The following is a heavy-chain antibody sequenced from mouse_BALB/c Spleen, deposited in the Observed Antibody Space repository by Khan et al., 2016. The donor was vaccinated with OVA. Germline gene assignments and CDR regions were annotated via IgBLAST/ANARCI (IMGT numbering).Heavy chain of an antibody. Sequence: EVKLLESGPGLVKPSQSLSLTCTVTGYSITSDYAWNWIRQFPGNKLEWMGYISSTGGTSYNPSLKSRISFTRDPSKNQFFLQLKSVTTEDTATYYCARSLYYSFGYALDCWGRGTSVTVSS. CDR2: ISSTGGT. D-gene: IGHD2-12*01. CDR3: ARSLYYSFGYALDC. J-gene: IGHJ4*01. CDR1: GYSITSDYA. V-gene: IGHV3-2*02.